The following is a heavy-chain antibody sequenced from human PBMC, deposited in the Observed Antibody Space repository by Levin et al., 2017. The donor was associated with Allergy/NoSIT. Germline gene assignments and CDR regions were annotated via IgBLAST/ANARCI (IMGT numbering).Heavy chain of an antibody. CDR2: ISSSGSPI. CDR3: ARDPGWQRVFDY. J-gene: IGHJ4*02. D-gene: IGHD6-19*01. Sequence: GESLKISCAASGFSLSSYTMNWVRQAPGKGLEWVAYISSSGSPIDYADSVKGRFTISRDNAKNSLFLQMNSLRAEDTAVYYCARDPGWQRVFDYWGQGTLVTVSA. CDR1: GFSLSSYT. V-gene: IGHV3-48*01.